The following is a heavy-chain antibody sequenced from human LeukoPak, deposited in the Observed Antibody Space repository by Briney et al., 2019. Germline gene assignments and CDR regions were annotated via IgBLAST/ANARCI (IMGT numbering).Heavy chain of an antibody. D-gene: IGHD2-21*02. CDR1: GYTFTCYG. Sequence: ASVKVSCKASGYTFTCYGMSWVRQAPGQGLEWVGWISGYNGNTIYAQKLQGRVSMTTDTSTSTAYMDLRSLRSDDTAVYYCARDYCNNPTCHTREFDYWGQGTLVTVSS. CDR3: ARDYCNNPTCHTREFDY. V-gene: IGHV1-18*01. CDR2: ISGYNGNT. J-gene: IGHJ4*02.